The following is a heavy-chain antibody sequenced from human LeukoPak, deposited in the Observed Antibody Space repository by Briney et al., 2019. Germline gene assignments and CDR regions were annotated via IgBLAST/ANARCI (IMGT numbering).Heavy chain of an antibody. CDR2: ISYDGSNK. J-gene: IGHJ6*02. Sequence: GGSLRLSCAASGFTFSSYAMHWVRQAPGKGLEWVAVISYDGSNKYYADSVKGRFTISRDNSKNTLYLQMNSLRAEDTAVYYCARSEDYDFWSGFPQHHPQKQYYYYGMDVWGQGTTVTVSS. CDR3: ARSEDYDFWSGFPQHHPQKQYYYYGMDV. D-gene: IGHD3-3*01. V-gene: IGHV3-30-3*01. CDR1: GFTFSSYA.